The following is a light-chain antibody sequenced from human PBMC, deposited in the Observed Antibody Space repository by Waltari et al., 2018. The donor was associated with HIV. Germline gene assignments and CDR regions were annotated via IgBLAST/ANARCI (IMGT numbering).Light chain of an antibody. J-gene: IGLJ2*01. CDR3: CSFAASNTLL. CDR1: TSDVGTYEF. Sequence: QSALTQPASVSGSPGQSITISCTGATSDVGTYEFVSWYQQHPGKAPKLIIFEVSGRPSGVSDRFSGSKSGNTASLTISGLQADDEADYYCCSFAASNTLLFGGGTRLTVL. V-gene: IGLV2-23*02. CDR2: EVS.